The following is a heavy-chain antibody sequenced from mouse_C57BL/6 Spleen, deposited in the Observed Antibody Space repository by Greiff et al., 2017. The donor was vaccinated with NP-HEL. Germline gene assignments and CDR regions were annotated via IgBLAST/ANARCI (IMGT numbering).Heavy chain of an antibody. CDR1: GYSFPGYW. Sequence: VQLQQSGAELMKPGASVKLSCTATGYSFPGYWIEWVQQRPGHGLEWIGEILPGSGSTYYTEKFKGKAIFTADTSSNTAYMQLSGLTTENSAINYGARSRDYDGFAYWGQGTLVTVSA. D-gene: IGHD2-4*01. CDR3: ARSRDYDGFAY. V-gene: IGHV1-9*01. CDR2: ILPGSGST. J-gene: IGHJ3*01.